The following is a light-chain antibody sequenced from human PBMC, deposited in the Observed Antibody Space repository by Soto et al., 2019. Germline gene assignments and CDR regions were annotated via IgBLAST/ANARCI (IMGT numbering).Light chain of an antibody. Sequence: QSVLTQPPSVSAAPGQKVTISCSGSSFNIGNDYVSWYQQLPGTAPKLLIHDNNKRPSGIPDRFSGSKSGTSATLGITGLQTEDEADYYCETWDSSLSAGGVVFGGGTQLTVL. CDR1: SFNIGNDY. CDR3: ETWDSSLSAGGVV. J-gene: IGLJ2*01. CDR2: DNN. V-gene: IGLV1-51*01.